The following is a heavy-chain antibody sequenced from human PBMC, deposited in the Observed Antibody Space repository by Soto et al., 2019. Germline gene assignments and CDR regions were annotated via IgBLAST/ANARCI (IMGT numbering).Heavy chain of an antibody. D-gene: IGHD3-3*01. CDR3: AKHPRTLGLGLRFLEWLPFDP. Sequence: GGSLRLSCAASGFTFSSYAMSWVRQAPGKGLEWVSAISGSGGSTYYADSVKGRFTISRDNSKNTLYLQMNSLRAEDTAVYYCAKHPRTLGLGLRFLEWLPFDPWGQGTLVTVSS. J-gene: IGHJ5*02. CDR2: ISGSGGST. CDR1: GFTFSSYA. V-gene: IGHV3-23*01.